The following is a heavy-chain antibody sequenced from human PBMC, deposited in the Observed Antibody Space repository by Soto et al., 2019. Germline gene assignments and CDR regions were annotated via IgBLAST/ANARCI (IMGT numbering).Heavy chain of an antibody. J-gene: IGHJ5*02. CDR2: IYYSGST. CDR1: GGSISSYY. CDR3: ARVISRWELLKWFYP. Sequence: SETLSLTCTVSGGSISSYYWSWIRQPPGKGLEWIGYIYYSGSTNYNPSLKSRVTISVDTSKNQFSLKLSSVTAADTAVYYCARVISRWELLKWFYPWGQGTLVTVSS. D-gene: IGHD1-26*01. V-gene: IGHV4-59*01.